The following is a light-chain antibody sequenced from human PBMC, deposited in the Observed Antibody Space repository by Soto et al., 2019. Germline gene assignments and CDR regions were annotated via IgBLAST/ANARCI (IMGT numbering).Light chain of an antibody. V-gene: IGKV3-11*01. CDR3: QQRISWPIT. CDR2: DAS. CDR1: QGLYNY. J-gene: IGKJ5*01. Sequence: EIVLTQSPATLSLSPGERATLSCRASQGLYNYLGWYQQKPGQTPRLLIYDASTRATGIPARFSGDWSGTDFTLTIDTLEPEDFAVYYCQQRISWPITFGQGTRLEIK.